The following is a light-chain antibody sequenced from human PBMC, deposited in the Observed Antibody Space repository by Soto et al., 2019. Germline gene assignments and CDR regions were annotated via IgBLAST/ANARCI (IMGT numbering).Light chain of an antibody. CDR2: GAS. Sequence: EIVMTQSPATLSVSPGESATLSCRASQSVSNSLAWYQQKPGQAPRLLIYGASTRATGIPARFSGTGSGTEFTLTISSLQSEDFAIYYCQQYNNWPQLTFGGGTKVEIK. CDR3: QQYNNWPQLT. CDR1: QSVSNS. J-gene: IGKJ4*01. V-gene: IGKV3-15*01.